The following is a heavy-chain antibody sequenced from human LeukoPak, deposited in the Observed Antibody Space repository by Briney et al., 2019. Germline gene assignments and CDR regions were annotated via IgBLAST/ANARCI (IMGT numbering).Heavy chain of an antibody. CDR1: SYSISSGSY. V-gene: IGHV4-38-2*01. CDR3: ARVTYVDDMLYQYFDY. CDR2: IFHSGNS. Sequence: KPSETLSLTCAVSSYSISSGSYWGWIRQSPGKGLEWVGSIFHSGNSYYNPSLKSRLTMSVDTSKNQFSLKLTSVTAADTALYYCARVTYVDDMLYQYFDYWGQGILVTVSP. D-gene: IGHD4-17*01. J-gene: IGHJ4*02.